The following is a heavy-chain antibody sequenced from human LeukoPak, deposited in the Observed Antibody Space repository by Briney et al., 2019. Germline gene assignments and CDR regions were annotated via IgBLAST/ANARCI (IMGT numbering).Heavy chain of an antibody. D-gene: IGHD3-3*01. CDR2: IGGPSSTI. J-gene: IGHJ3*02. CDR1: GFTFSSYE. Sequence: GGSLRLSCAASGFTFSSYEMNWVRQAPGKGLEWLAYIGGPSSTISYADSVKGRFTISRDNAKNSLYLQMNSLRAEDTAVYYCARDRDYAFDIWGQGTMVTVSS. V-gene: IGHV3-48*01. CDR3: ARDRDYAFDI.